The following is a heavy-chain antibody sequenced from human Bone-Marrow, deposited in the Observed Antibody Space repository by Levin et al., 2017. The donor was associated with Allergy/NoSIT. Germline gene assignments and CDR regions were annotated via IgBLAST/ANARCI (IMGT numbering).Heavy chain of an antibody. Sequence: GESLKISCTTSGFTFSSYDMHWVRQTPGKGLEWVALISYDGYNKYYVDSVKGRFTISRDNSKNMLYLQVNSVRTEDTAVYYCARDSLRTTVVAPDYWGQGTLVTVSS. CDR1: GFTFSSYD. CDR2: ISYDGYNK. CDR3: ARDSLRTTVVAPDY. J-gene: IGHJ4*02. D-gene: IGHD4-23*01. V-gene: IGHV3-30-3*01.